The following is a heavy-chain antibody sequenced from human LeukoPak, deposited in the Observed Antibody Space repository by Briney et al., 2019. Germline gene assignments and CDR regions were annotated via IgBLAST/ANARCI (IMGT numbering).Heavy chain of an antibody. J-gene: IGHJ5*02. D-gene: IGHD3-10*01. CDR1: GFTFSNYW. V-gene: IGHV3-7*01. CDR3: ATSLHYGSAP. CDR2: VNQDGNVK. Sequence: GGSLRLSCAASGFTFSNYWMVWVRQAPGKGLEWVANVNQDGNVKQYVDSVKGRFTISRDNAKKSLYLQMNTLRAEDTAVYYCATSLHYGSAPWGQGTLVTVSS.